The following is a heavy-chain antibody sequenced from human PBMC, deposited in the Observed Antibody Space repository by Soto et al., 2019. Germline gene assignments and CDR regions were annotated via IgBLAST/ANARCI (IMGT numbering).Heavy chain of an antibody. CDR1: GYTFTSYA. CDR2: INAGNGNT. J-gene: IGHJ6*02. D-gene: IGHD3-3*01. CDR3: ASGYDFWGGMDV. V-gene: IGHV1-3*05. Sequence: QVQLVQSGAEEKKPGASVKVSCKASGYTFTSYAMHWVRQAPGQRLEWMGWINAGNGNTKYSQKFQARVTITRDTSASTAYMALSSLISEDTAVYYCASGYDFWGGMDVWGQGTTVTVCS.